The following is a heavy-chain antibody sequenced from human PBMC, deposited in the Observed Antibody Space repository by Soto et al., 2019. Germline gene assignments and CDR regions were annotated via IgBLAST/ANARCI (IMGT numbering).Heavy chain of an antibody. CDR1: GASITSVGYS. CDR3: AREGAGTTPGRFDP. D-gene: IGHD1-7*01. CDR2: VYHSGTT. V-gene: IGHV4-31*03. Sequence: QVQLQESGPGLVKPSQTLSLTCTVSGASITSVGYSWTWIRQHPGKGLEWIGYVYHSGTTYYNPSLKSRATISVDTSKNKFYLRLTSVTAADTAIYYCAREGAGTTPGRFDPWGQGTLVTVSS. J-gene: IGHJ5*02.